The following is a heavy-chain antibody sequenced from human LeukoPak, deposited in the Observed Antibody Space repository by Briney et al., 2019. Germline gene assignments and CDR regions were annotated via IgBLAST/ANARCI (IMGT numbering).Heavy chain of an antibody. D-gene: IGHD4-17*01. CDR2: ISGSGGST. CDR1: GFTFSTYA. V-gene: IGHV3-23*01. CDR3: TKDPNGDYVGAFDP. J-gene: IGHJ5*02. Sequence: PGGSLRLSCAASGFTFSTYAMSWVRQAPGKGLEWVSAISGSGGSTYCADSVKGRFAISRDNSQNTLYLQMNSLRAEDTAVYYCTKDPNGDYVGAFDPWGQGTLVTVSS.